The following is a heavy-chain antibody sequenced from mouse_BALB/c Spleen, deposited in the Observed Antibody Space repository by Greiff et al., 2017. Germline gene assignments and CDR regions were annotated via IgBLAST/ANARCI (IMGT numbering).Heavy chain of an antibody. CDR3: ARDRGYYVFAN. CDR1: GFTFSSYG. CDR2: INSNGGST. Sequence: EVQGVESGGGLVQPGGSLKLSCAASGFTFSSYGMSWVRQTPDKRLELVATINSNGGSTYYPDSVKGRFTISRDNAKNTLYLQMSSLKSEDTAMYYCARDRGYYVFANWGQGTLVTVSA. D-gene: IGHD2-3*01. J-gene: IGHJ3*01. V-gene: IGHV5-6-3*01.